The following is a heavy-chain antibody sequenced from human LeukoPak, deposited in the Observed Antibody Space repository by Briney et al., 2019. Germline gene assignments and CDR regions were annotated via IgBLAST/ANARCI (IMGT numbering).Heavy chain of an antibody. CDR2: ISYDGRDK. J-gene: IGHJ4*02. CDR3: ARDRVRIASYYFDS. D-gene: IGHD6-13*01. CDR1: GFSFSTYA. Sequence: PGGSLRLSCAASGFSFSTYAIHWVRQAPGKGLEWVAVISYDGRDKHHVDSVKGRFIISRDNSKNTLYLQMNSLRAEDTAVYYCARDRVRIASYYFDSWRQDPLVTVSS. V-gene: IGHV3-30*04.